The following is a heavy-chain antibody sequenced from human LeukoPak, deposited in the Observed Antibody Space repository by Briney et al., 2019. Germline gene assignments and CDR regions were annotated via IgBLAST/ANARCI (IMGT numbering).Heavy chain of an antibody. V-gene: IGHV1-18*01. J-gene: IGHJ4*02. CDR2: ISAYNGNT. CDR1: GYTLTNYG. CDR3: ANTIGARLMYFDY. Sequence: EASVKVSCKASGYTLTNYGFIWVRQAPGQGLEWMGWISAYNGNTNYAQKLQGRVTMTTDTSTSTAYLELRSLRSDDTAVYYCANTIGARLMYFDYWGQGTLVTVSS. D-gene: IGHD6-6*01.